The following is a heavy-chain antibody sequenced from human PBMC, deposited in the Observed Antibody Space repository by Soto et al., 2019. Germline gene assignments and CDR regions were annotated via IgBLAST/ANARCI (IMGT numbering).Heavy chain of an antibody. CDR3: ARDYRASYPAYYYYGMDV. V-gene: IGHV4-31*03. D-gene: IGHD3-16*02. Sequence: QVQLQESGPGLVKPSQTLSLTCTVSGGSISSGGYYWSWIRQHPGKGLEWIGYIYYSGSTYYNPSHKSRVTISVDTSKNQVSLKLGSVTAADTAVYYCARDYRASYPAYYYYGMDVWGQGTTVTVSS. J-gene: IGHJ6*02. CDR1: GGSISSGGYY. CDR2: IYYSGST.